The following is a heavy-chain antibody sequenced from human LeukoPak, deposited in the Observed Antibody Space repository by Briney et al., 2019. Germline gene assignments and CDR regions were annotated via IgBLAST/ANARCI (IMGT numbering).Heavy chain of an antibody. CDR2: IYDSGST. D-gene: IGHD5-18*01. CDR3: ARGRRDTAMIIYYYYYYMDV. J-gene: IGHJ6*03. CDR1: GGSISSNNW. V-gene: IGHV4-4*02. Sequence: SGTLSLTCAVSGGSISSNNWWSWVRQPPGKGLQWIGEIYDSGSTNYNPSLKSRVTISVDKSKNQFSLNLSSVTAADTAVYYCARGRRDTAMIIYYYYYYMDVWGKGTTVTISS.